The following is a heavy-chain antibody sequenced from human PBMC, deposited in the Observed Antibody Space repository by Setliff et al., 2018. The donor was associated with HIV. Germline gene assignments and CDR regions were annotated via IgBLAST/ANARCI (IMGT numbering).Heavy chain of an antibody. CDR2: IYTTGST. J-gene: IGHJ6*03. Sequence: NPSETLSLTCNVSGGSIRSGSYFWSWIRQPAGKGLEWIGHIYTTGSTNYNPSFNNRVAISIDTSKNQLSLKVRFATAADTAVYYCATGENYFGSGSPSVHYYMDVWGKGTTVTVSS. CDR3: ATGENYFGSGSPSVHYYMDV. D-gene: IGHD3-10*01. CDR1: GGSIRSGSYF. V-gene: IGHV4-61*09.